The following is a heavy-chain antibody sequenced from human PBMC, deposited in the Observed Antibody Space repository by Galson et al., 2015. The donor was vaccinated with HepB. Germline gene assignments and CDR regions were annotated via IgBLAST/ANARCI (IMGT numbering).Heavy chain of an antibody. V-gene: IGHV3-30*18. CDR2: ISYDGSNK. CDR3: AKDWVHDYGAWFDY. J-gene: IGHJ4*02. D-gene: IGHD4-17*01. Sequence: SLRLSCAASGFTFSSYGMHWVRQAPGKGLEWVAAISYDGSNKYYADSVKGRFTISRDNSKNTLYLQMNSLRAEDTAVYYCAKDWVHDYGAWFDYWGQGTLVTVSS. CDR1: GFTFSSYG.